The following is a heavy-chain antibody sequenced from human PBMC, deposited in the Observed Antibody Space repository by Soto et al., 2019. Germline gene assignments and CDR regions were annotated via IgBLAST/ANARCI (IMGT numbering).Heavy chain of an antibody. Sequence: EVQLVESGGGLVKPGGSLGLSCAASGFTFSSYSMNWVRQAPGKGLEWVSSISSSSSYIYYADSVKGRFTISRDNAKNSLYLQMNSLRAEDTAVYYCAREIRVSSWPFDYWGQGTLVTVSS. CDR1: GFTFSSYS. D-gene: IGHD6-13*01. J-gene: IGHJ4*02. CDR3: AREIRVSSWPFDY. CDR2: ISSSSSYI. V-gene: IGHV3-21*01.